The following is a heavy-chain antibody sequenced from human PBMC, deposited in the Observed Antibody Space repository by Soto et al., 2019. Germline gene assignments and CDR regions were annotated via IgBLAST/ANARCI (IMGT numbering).Heavy chain of an antibody. D-gene: IGHD1-26*01. Sequence: EVQLVESGGGLVKPGGSLRLSCAASGFTFSSYSMNWVRQAPGKGLEWVSSISSSSNYIYYADSVKGRFTISRDNAKNSLYLQMNSRRAEDAAVYYCARELVGVTYWGQGTLVTVSS. CDR2: ISSSSNYI. V-gene: IGHV3-21*06. CDR1: GFTFSSYS. CDR3: ARELVGVTY. J-gene: IGHJ4*02.